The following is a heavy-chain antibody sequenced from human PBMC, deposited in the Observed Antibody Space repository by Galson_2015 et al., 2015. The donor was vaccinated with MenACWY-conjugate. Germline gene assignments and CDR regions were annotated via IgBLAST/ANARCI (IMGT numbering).Heavy chain of an antibody. V-gene: IGHV4-34*01. D-gene: IGHD3-3*01. Sequence: SETLSLTCGVHDGSLTGASWSWIRQPPGKGLEWIGEINHVGDTDYNPSLRGRVTISLDTSKNQFSLRLSPVTAADTAVYYCARLVTRGITIFGAHPRASYGMDVWGQGTTVTVSS. CDR2: INHVGDT. CDR1: DGSLTGAS. J-gene: IGHJ6*02. CDR3: ARLVTRGITIFGAHPRASYGMDV.